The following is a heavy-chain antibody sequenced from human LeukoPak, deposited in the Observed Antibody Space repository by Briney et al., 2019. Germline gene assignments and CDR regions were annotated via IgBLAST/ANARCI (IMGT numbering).Heavy chain of an antibody. V-gene: IGHV4-59*01. J-gene: IGHJ4*02. CDR3: ARDRHWTNDWVFDY. D-gene: IGHD1/OR15-1a*01. Sequence: SETLSLTCDVSGVSISPYYWSWIRQPPGKGLEWMGYIYYSGSTDYNPSLKSRVTISVDLSKNQFSLKLNSVTAADTAVYYCARDRHWTNDWVFDYWGQGTLVTVSS. CDR1: GVSISPYY. CDR2: IYYSGST.